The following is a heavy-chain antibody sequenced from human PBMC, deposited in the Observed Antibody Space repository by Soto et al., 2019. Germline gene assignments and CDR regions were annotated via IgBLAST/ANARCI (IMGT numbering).Heavy chain of an antibody. CDR3: ARGSGRLRYYYYYGMDV. J-gene: IGHJ6*02. D-gene: IGHD3-10*01. CDR2: IYYSGST. CDR1: GGSISSYY. V-gene: IGHV4-59*08. Sequence: TCTVSGGSISSYYWSWIRQPPGKGLEWIGYIYYSGSTNYNPSLKSRVTISVDTSKNQFSLKLSSVTAADTAVYYCARGSGRLRYYYYYGMDVWGQGTTVTVSS.